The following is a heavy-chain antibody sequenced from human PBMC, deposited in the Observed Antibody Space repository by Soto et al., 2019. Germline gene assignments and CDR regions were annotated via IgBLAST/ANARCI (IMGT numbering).Heavy chain of an antibody. CDR2: ISYDGSNK. V-gene: IGHV3-30-3*01. Sequence: GGSLRLSCSASGFTFSSYAMHWVRQAPGKGLEWVAVISYDGSNKYYADSVKGRFTISRDNSKNTLYLQMNSLRAEDTAVYYCARDPFVVVVVSAFDIWGQGTMVTVSS. D-gene: IGHD2-15*01. CDR1: GFTFSSYA. CDR3: ARDPFVVVVVSAFDI. J-gene: IGHJ3*02.